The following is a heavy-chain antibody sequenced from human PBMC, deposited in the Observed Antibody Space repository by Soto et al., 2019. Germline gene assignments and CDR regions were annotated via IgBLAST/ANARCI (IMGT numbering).Heavy chain of an antibody. CDR3: VRRHVSATGIDWLDP. V-gene: IGHV1-3*01. Sequence: ASVKASCKASGYTFTSYGIHWVRQAPGQRLEWMGWINAANGDTKYSPKFQGRVTITRDTSASTAYMELSSLRSEDTAVYYCVRRHVSATGIDWLDPWGQRTLVTISS. CDR1: GYTFTSYG. CDR2: INAANGDT. J-gene: IGHJ5*02. D-gene: IGHD6-13*01.